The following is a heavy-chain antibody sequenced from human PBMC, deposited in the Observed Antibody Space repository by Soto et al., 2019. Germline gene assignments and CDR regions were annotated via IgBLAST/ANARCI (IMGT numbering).Heavy chain of an antibody. V-gene: IGHV3-9*01. CDR1: GFTFDDYA. CDR3: AKSPIAAAGTGYFDY. J-gene: IGHJ4*02. D-gene: IGHD6-13*01. Sequence: EVQLVESGGGLVQPGRSLRLSCAASGFTFDDYAMHWVRQAPGKGLEWVSGISWNSGSIGYADSVKGRFTISRDNAKNSLYLQMNSLRADATALYYCAKSPIAAAGTGYFDYWGQGTLVTVSS. CDR2: ISWNSGSI.